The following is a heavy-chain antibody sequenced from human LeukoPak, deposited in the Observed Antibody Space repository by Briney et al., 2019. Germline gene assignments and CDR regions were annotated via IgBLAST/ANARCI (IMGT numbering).Heavy chain of an antibody. CDR3: AKDGSSWPGATHVNYYYYYMDV. Sequence: PGGSLRLSCAASGFTFSSYGMHWVRQAPGKGLEWVAVISYDGSNKYYADSVKGRFTISRDNSKNTLYLQMNSLRAEDTAVYYCAKDGSSWPGATHVNYYYYYMDVWGKGTTVTVSS. CDR1: GFTFSSYG. CDR2: ISYDGSNK. V-gene: IGHV3-30*18. J-gene: IGHJ6*03. D-gene: IGHD6-13*01.